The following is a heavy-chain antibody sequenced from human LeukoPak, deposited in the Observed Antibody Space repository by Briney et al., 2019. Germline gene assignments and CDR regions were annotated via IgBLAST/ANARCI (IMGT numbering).Heavy chain of an antibody. Sequence: ASVKVSCKASGYTFTSYAMHWVRQAPGQRLEWMGWINAGNGNTKYSQKFQGRVTITRDTSASTAYMELSSLGSEETAVYYCAREVAAAGVPDWGQGTLVTVSS. V-gene: IGHV1-3*01. J-gene: IGHJ4*02. D-gene: IGHD6-13*01. CDR2: INAGNGNT. CDR3: AREVAAAGVPD. CDR1: GYTFTSYA.